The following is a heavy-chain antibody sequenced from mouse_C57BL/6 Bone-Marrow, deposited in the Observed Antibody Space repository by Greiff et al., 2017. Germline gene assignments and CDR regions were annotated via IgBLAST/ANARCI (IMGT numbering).Heavy chain of an antibody. Sequence: VQLQQPGAELVRPGTSVKLSCKASGYTFTSYWMHWVKQRPGQGLEWIGVIDPSDSYTNYNQKFKGKATLTVDTSSSTAYMQLSSLTSEDSAVYYCARSPNYAYFDYWGQGTTLTVSS. CDR3: ARSPNYAYFDY. CDR1: GYTFTSYW. J-gene: IGHJ2*01. D-gene: IGHD1-1*01. CDR2: IDPSDSYT. V-gene: IGHV1-59*01.